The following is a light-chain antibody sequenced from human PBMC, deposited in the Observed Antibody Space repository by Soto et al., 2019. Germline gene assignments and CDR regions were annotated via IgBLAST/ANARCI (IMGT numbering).Light chain of an antibody. CDR3: QQSGDSQWT. V-gene: IGKV3-20*01. J-gene: IGKJ1*01. CDR1: QSVQFNY. Sequence: IMLKQSPGTLSLSPGERATLSCRASQSVQFNYVAWYQQKPGQAPRLLIYGASSRATGIPDRFSGSGSGMDFTLTISSLAPEDFAVHYCQQSGDSQWTFGQGTKVDIK. CDR2: GAS.